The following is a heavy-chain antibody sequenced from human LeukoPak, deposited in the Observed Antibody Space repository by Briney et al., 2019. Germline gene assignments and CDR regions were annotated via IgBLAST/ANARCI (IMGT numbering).Heavy chain of an antibody. Sequence: PGESLRLSCAASGFTFSSYLMHWIRKAPGKGLVCVSRINNDGSSTNYADSVKGRYTISRDNAKNTVYLQMNSLRGEDTAVYYCVRDPPGEGVDYWGQGTLVAVSS. V-gene: IGHV3-74*01. D-gene: IGHD2-21*01. CDR3: VRDPPGEGVDY. CDR1: GFTFSSYL. J-gene: IGHJ4*02. CDR2: INNDGSST.